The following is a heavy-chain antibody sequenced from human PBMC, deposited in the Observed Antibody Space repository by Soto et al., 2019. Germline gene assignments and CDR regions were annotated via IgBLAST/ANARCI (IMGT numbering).Heavy chain of an antibody. Sequence: EEQLVESGGGLVQPGGSLRLSCAASGFSFSTHYMNWVRQSPGKGLEWVSSINRDSTVVYYAESVKGRFTISRDNARNSLSLQMNSLRAEDTAVYYCLNGDYYVGPGTLVTVSS. J-gene: IGHJ4*02. CDR3: LNGDYY. D-gene: IGHD3-16*01. CDR1: GFSFSTHY. CDR2: INRDSTVV. V-gene: IGHV3-48*01.